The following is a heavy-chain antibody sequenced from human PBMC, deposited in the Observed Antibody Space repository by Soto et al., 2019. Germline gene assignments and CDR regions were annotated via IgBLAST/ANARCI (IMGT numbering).Heavy chain of an antibody. CDR1: GFTFSSYW. D-gene: IGHD6-13*01. V-gene: IGHV3-7*01. CDR3: ARDDWNIAAAGILWY. CDR2: IKQDGSEK. J-gene: IGHJ4*02. Sequence: GGSLRLSCAASGFTFSSYWMSWVRQAPGKGLEWVANIKQDGSEKYYVDSVKGRFTISRDNAKNSLYLQMNSLRAEDTAVYYCARDDWNIAAAGILWYWGQGTLVTVSS.